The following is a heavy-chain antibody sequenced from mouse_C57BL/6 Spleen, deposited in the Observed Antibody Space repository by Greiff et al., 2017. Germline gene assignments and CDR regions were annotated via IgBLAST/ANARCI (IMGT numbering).Heavy chain of an antibody. CDR1: GYTFTSYW. D-gene: IGHD1-1*01. CDR3: AREWTTVKNDY. CDR2: IYPSSGST. J-gene: IGHJ2*01. Sequence: QVQLQQPGTELVKPGASVKLSCKASGYTFTSYWMHWVKQRPGQGLEWIGNIYPSSGSTNYNEKFKTNATLTVDKSSSTAYMQLSSLTSEDSAFYYCAREWTTVKNDYWGQGTTLTVSS. V-gene: IGHV1-53*01.